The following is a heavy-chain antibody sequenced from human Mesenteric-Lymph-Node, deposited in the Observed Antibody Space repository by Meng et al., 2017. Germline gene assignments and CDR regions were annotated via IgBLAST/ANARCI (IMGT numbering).Heavy chain of an antibody. CDR2: IYHSGST. J-gene: IGHJ4*02. CDR3: ATEGGSSYFDY. D-gene: IGHD1-26*01. V-gene: IGHV4-38-2*02. CDR1: GYSISSGYY. Sequence: SQTLSLTCIVSGYSISSGYYWFWIRQPPGKGLEWIGSIYHSGSTNYNPSLKSRVTISVDKSKNQFSLDLSSVTAADTAVYYCATEGGSSYFDYWGQGTLVTVSS.